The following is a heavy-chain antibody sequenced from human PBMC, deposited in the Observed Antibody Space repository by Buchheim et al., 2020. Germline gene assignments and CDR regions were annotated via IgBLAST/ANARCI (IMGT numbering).Heavy chain of an antibody. CDR1: GGSFSGYY. Sequence: QVQLQQWGAGLLKPSETLSLTCAVYGGSFSGYYWSWIRQPPGKGLEWIGEINHSGSTNYNPSLKSRVTISVDTSKNQFSLKLSSVTAADTAVYYCARGPRIAAAGKGYYGMDVWGQGTT. CDR2: INHSGST. D-gene: IGHD6-13*01. V-gene: IGHV4-34*01. CDR3: ARGPRIAAAGKGYYGMDV. J-gene: IGHJ6*02.